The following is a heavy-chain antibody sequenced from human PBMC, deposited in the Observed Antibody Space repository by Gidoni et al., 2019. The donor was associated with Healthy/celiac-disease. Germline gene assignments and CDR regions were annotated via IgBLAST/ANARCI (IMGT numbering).Heavy chain of an antibody. Sequence: QLQLQESGPGLVKPSETLSLTCTVSGGSISSSSYYWGGIRQPPGKGLEWIGSIYYSGSTYYNPSLKSRVTISVDTSKNQFSLKLSSVTAADTAVYYCARVRITMIVVVITSGWYYFDYWGQGTLVTVSS. J-gene: IGHJ4*02. D-gene: IGHD3-22*01. CDR3: ARVRITMIVVVITSGWYYFDY. CDR2: IYYSGST. CDR1: GGSISSSSYY. V-gene: IGHV4-39*07.